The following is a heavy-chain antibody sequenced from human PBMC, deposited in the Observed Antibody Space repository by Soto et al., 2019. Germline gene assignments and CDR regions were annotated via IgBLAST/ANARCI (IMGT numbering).Heavy chain of an antibody. V-gene: IGHV1-46*01. D-gene: IGHD2-21*01. J-gene: IGHJ4*02. CDR3: ARSLLQGDF. CDR2: INPNGGST. CDR1: GYTFIHYY. Sequence: QVQLVQSGAEVTKPGASVKVSCKASGYTFIHYYIHWVRQAPGQGLEWMAIINPNGGSTNYAQKFRGRVTVSSDPSTTTVSMELNSLGSDDTAVYFCARSLLQGDFWGQGTLVTVSS.